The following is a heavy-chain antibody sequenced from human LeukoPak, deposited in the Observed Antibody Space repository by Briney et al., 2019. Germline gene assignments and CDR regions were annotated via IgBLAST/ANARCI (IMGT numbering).Heavy chain of an antibody. D-gene: IGHD2-2*01. CDR1: GGSSSAYY. Sequence: SETLSLTCAVDGGSSSAYYWSWIRQPAGKGLEWIGAINHSGSTNYNPSLKSRVTISVDTSNNQFSLKLSSLTAADTAVYYCANLGVVVPAVGMDVGGQGTTVTVSS. CDR2: INHSGST. V-gene: IGHV4-34*01. CDR3: ANLGVVVPAVGMDV. J-gene: IGHJ6*01.